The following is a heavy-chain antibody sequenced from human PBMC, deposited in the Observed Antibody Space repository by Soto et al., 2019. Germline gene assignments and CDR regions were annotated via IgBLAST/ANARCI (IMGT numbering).Heavy chain of an antibody. V-gene: IGHV3-30-3*01. D-gene: IGHD2-21*01. CDR3: AREYSDGWFDP. J-gene: IGHJ5*02. CDR2: ISYDGSNK. Sequence: GGSLRLSCAASGFNFSIYAMHWVRQAPGKGLEWVAVISYDGSNKYYADSVKGRFTISRDNSKNTVYLQMNSLRAEDSAVYYCAREYSDGWFDPWGQGTLVTVSS. CDR1: GFNFSIYA.